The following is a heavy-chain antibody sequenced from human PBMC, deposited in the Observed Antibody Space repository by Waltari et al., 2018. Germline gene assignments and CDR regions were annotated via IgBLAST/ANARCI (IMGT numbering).Heavy chain of an antibody. D-gene: IGHD4-4*01. CDR1: GFPFNDYA. CDR2: INWNSGNI. Sequence: VQLLESGGGVVQPGTSLRLSCAASGFPFNDYATEWVRQAPGKGLEWVSGINWNSGNIGYADSVKGRFTISRDNAKNSLYLQMNSLRVEDTALYYCVRTGYSGNYYYFDFWGQGTLVTVSS. V-gene: IGHV3-9*01. J-gene: IGHJ4*02. CDR3: VRTGYSGNYYYFDF.